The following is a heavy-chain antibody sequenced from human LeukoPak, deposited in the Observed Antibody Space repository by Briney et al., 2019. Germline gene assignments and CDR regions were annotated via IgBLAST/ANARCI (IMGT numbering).Heavy chain of an antibody. CDR3: AKDLRDYYYYYMDV. CDR2: IRYDGSNK. J-gene: IGHJ6*03. Sequence: LSGGSLRLSCAASGFTFSSYGMHWVRQAPGKGLEWVAFIRYDGSNKYYADSVKGRFTISRDNSKNTLYLQMNSLRAEDTAVYYCAKDLRDYYYYYMDVWGKGTTVTVSS. CDR1: GFTFSSYG. V-gene: IGHV3-30*02.